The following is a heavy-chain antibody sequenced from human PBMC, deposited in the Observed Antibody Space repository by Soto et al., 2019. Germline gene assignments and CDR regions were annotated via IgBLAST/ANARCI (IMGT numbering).Heavy chain of an antibody. D-gene: IGHD3-16*02. V-gene: IGHV4-59*01. Sequence: QVQLRESGPGLVKPSETLSLTCTVSGVSISSYFWSWIRQPPGRGLEWIGYTYHRGSTNYSPSLKRRVAISLDTVEKLFSLRVTSVTAAYTALYYCARIGGYHGPLDYWGQGTPVTVSS. CDR1: GVSISSYF. CDR2: TYHRGST. CDR3: ARIGGYHGPLDY. J-gene: IGHJ4*02.